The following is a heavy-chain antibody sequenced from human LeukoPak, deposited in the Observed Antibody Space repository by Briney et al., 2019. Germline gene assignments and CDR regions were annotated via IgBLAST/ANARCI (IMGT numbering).Heavy chain of an antibody. CDR1: GYTFRNYG. CDR2: VSPYNDNT. CDR3: ARVPQGSSWPYYFDY. J-gene: IGHJ4*02. Sequence: ASVKVSCKASGYTFRNYGILWVRQAPGQGLEWMGWVSPYNDNTNYAQNFQGRVTITADRSTTTAYMELSSLRSEDTAVYYCARVPQGSSWPYYFDYWGQGTLVTVSS. D-gene: IGHD6-13*01. V-gene: IGHV1-18*01.